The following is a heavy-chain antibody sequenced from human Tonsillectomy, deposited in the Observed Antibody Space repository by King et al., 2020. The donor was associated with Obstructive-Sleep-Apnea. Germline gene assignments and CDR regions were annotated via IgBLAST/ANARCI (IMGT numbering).Heavy chain of an antibody. CDR1: GGSISSSSYY. J-gene: IGHJ2*01. V-gene: IGHV4-39*07. Sequence: QLQESGPGLVKPSETLSLTCTVSGGSISSSSYYWGWIRQPPGKGLEWIGSIYYSGSTYYNPSLKSRVTISVDTSKNQFSLKLSSVTAADTAGYYCARVKYYDILTGYNNYWYFDLWGRGTLVTVSS. D-gene: IGHD3-9*01. CDR2: IYYSGST. CDR3: ARVKYYDILTGYNNYWYFDL.